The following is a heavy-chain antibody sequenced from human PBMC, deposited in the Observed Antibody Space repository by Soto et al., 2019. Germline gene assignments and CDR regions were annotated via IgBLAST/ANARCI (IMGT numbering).Heavy chain of an antibody. Sequence: LTLTCTVSGGSISSDYWSWIRQPPGKGLEWIGYTYYSGSTNYNPSLKSRVTISADTSKNQFSLKLSSVTAADTAVYYCARIGYYDSSGYYLGPFDYWGQGTLVTVSS. D-gene: IGHD3-22*01. CDR3: ARIGYYDSSGYYLGPFDY. V-gene: IGHV4-59*01. CDR2: TYYSGST. CDR1: GGSISSDY. J-gene: IGHJ4*02.